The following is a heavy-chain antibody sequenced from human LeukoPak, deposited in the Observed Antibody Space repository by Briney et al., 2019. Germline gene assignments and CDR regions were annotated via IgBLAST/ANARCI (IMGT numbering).Heavy chain of an antibody. J-gene: IGHJ5*02. D-gene: IGHD2-2*01. Sequence: ASVKVSCKASGYTFTSYDINWVRQATGQGLEWMGGMNPNSGNTGYAQKFQGRVTMTRNTSISTAYMELSSLRSEDTAVYYCARGRCIWGYCSSTNWFDPWGQGTLVTVSS. CDR1: GYTFTSYD. CDR2: MNPNSGNT. CDR3: ARGRCIWGYCSSTNWFDP. V-gene: IGHV1-8*01.